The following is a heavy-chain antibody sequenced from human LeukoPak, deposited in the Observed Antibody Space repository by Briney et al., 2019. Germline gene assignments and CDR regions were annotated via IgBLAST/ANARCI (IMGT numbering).Heavy chain of an antibody. CDR2: IDQSGST. CDR1: GESFSGYY. J-gene: IGHJ6*02. V-gene: IGHV4-34*01. CDR3: ASATSFYYYYHGMDV. Sequence: SETLSLTCAVYGESFSGYYWSWLRQSPGKGLEWIGEIDQSGSTNYNPSLKSRVTISVDTSKSQFSLKLYSVTAADTAVYYCASATSFYYYYHGMDVWGQGTTVTVSS.